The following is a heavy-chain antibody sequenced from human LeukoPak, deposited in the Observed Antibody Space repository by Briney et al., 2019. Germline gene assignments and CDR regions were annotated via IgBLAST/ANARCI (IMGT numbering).Heavy chain of an antibody. D-gene: IGHD3-10*01. CDR3: TRDLYGSGSYYNRPFDY. J-gene: IGHJ4*02. V-gene: IGHV3-49*04. CDR1: GFTFGDYA. Sequence: GGSLRLSCTASGFTFGDYAMSWVRQAPGKGLEWAGFIRSKAYGGTTEYAASVKGRFTISRDDSKSIAYLQMNSLKTEDTAVYYCTRDLYGSGSYYNRPFDYWGQGTLVTVSS. CDR2: IRSKAYGGTT.